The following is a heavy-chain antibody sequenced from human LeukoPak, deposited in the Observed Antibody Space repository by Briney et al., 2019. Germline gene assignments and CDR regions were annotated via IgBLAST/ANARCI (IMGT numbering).Heavy chain of an antibody. CDR1: GGTFSSYA. D-gene: IGHD6-19*01. J-gene: IGHJ3*02. V-gene: IGHV1-69*13. CDR2: IIPIFGTA. CDR3: ARDLDSSGWYSSGAFDI. Sequence: ASVTVSCKASGGTFSSYAISWVRQAPGQGLEWMGGIIPIFGTANYAQKFQGRVTITADGSTSTAYMELSSLRSEDTAVYYCARDLDSSGWYSSGAFDIWGQGTMVTVSS.